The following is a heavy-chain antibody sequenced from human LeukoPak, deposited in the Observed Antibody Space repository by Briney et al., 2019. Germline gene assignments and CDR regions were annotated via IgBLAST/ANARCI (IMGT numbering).Heavy chain of an antibody. CDR2: IYPGDSDA. CDR3: ARSPRKYWYFDL. V-gene: IGHV5-51*01. CDR1: GYSFTSYW. Sequence: GEFLKISCKGSGYSFTSYWIGWVRQMLGKGLEWMGIIYPGDSDARYSPSFQGQVTISADKSISTAYLQWTSLKASDTAIYYCARSPRKYWYFDLWGRGTLVTVSS. J-gene: IGHJ2*01.